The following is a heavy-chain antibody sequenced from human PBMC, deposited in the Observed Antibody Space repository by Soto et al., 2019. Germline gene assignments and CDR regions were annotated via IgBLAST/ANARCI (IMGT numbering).Heavy chain of an antibody. CDR2: IYYSGST. V-gene: IGHV4-31*03. CDR3: ARVVPYWFDP. D-gene: IGHD2-15*01. J-gene: IGHJ5*02. Sequence: SETLSLTCTVSGGSISSGGYYWSWIRQHPGKGLEWIGYIYYSGSTCYNPSLKSRVTISVDTSKNQFSLKLSSVTAADTAVYYCARVVPYWFDPWGQGTLVTVSS. CDR1: GGSISSGGYY.